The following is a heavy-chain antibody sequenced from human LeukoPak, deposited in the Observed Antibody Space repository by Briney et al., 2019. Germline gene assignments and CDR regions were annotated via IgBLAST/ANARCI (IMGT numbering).Heavy chain of an antibody. CDR3: ARRGLHARNIFWD. Sequence: SETLSLTCTVSGGSISSSSYYWGWIRQAPGKGFEWIGSIYYRGSTYYSPSLKSRLTISVDTSRNQFSLNLNSVTAADTAVYYCARRGLHARNIFWDWGQGTLVTVSS. CDR2: IYYRGST. V-gene: IGHV4-39*01. J-gene: IGHJ4*02. D-gene: IGHD3-3*02. CDR1: GGSISSSSYY.